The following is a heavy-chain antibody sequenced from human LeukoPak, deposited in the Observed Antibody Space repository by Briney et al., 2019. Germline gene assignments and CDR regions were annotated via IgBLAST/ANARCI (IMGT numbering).Heavy chain of an antibody. CDR1: GFTLSSYA. CDR3: AKSLRRIAVAGNWFDP. V-gene: IGHV3-23*01. J-gene: IGHJ5*02. D-gene: IGHD6-19*01. CDR2: ISGSGGST. Sequence: PGGSLRLSCAASGFTLSSYAMSWVRQAPGKGLEWVSAISGSGGSTYYADSVKGRFTISRDNSKNTLYLQMNSLRAEDTAVYYCAKSLRRIAVAGNWFDPWGLGTLVTVSS.